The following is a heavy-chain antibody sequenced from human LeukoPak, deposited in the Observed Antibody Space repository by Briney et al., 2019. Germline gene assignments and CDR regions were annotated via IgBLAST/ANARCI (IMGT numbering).Heavy chain of an antibody. CDR2: IYYSGST. D-gene: IGHD1-26*01. CDR1: GGSISGYH. CDR3: ARHDVGPTRGYHSYGMDV. V-gene: IGHV4-59*08. J-gene: IGHJ6*02. Sequence: SETLSLTCTVSGGSISGYHWSWIRQPPGKGLEWVAYIYYSGSTNYNPSLKSRVTISVDTSKNQFSLKLSSVTAADTAVYYCARHDVGPTRGYHSYGMDVWGQGTKVTVSS.